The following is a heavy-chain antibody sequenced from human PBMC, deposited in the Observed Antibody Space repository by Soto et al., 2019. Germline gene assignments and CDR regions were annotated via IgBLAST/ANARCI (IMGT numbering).Heavy chain of an antibody. Sequence: ASVQVSCKVSGYTLTELSMHWVRQAPGKGLEWMGGFDPEDGETIYAQKFQGRVTMTEDTSTDTAYLQWSSLKASDTAMYYCARTAAAGKYYYGVDVWGQGTTVTVSS. CDR3: ARTAAAGKYYYGVDV. CDR2: FDPEDGET. V-gene: IGHV1-24*01. D-gene: IGHD6-13*01. CDR1: GYTLTELS. J-gene: IGHJ6*02.